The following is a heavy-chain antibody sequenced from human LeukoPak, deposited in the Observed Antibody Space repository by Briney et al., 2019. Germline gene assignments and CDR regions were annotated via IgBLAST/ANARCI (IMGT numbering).Heavy chain of an antibody. CDR1: GFTFSSYS. J-gene: IGHJ6*02. CDR3: ARVPLWFGELSSYYYGMDV. V-gene: IGHV3-21*01. Sequence: GGSLRLSCAASGFTFSSYSMNWVRQAPGKGLEWVSSISSSSSYIYYADSVKGRFTISRDNAKNSLYLQMNSLRAEDTAVYYCARVPLWFGELSSYYYGMDVWGQGTTVTVSS. D-gene: IGHD3-10*01. CDR2: ISSSSSYI.